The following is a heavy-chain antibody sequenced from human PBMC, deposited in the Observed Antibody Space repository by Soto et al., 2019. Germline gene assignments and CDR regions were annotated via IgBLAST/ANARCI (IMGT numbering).Heavy chain of an antibody. J-gene: IGHJ6*02. CDR1: GFTFRNHA. Sequence: QVQLVESGGGVVQPGGSLRLSCAASGFTFRNHAMHWVRQAPGKGLECLAVIAYDGSNAFYRDSVKGRFTISRDNSKNPMFVHMNSLRAENMGVYDCAGGDCEDILVVVGGRYGEYGFDIWGQGTTVTVSS. CDR3: AGGDCEDILVVVGGRYGEYGFDI. V-gene: IGHV3-30-3*01. D-gene: IGHD2-15*01. CDR2: IAYDGSNA.